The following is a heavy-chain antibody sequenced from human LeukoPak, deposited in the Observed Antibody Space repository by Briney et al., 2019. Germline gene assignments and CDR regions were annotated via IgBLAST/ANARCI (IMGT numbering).Heavy chain of an antibody. CDR3: ATELYTL. Sequence: ASVKVSCKVSGYTLTELSMHWVRQAPGKGLEWMGGFDPEDGETIYAQKFQGRVTITADKSTSTAYMELSSLRSEDTAVYYCATELYTLWGQGTLVTVSS. V-gene: IGHV1-24*01. CDR1: GYTLTELS. J-gene: IGHJ4*02. D-gene: IGHD2-8*01. CDR2: FDPEDGET.